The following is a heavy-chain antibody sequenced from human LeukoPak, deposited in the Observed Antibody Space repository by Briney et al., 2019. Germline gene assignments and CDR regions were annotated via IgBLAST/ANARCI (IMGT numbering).Heavy chain of an antibody. CDR1: GFTFSSYA. CDR2: ISYDGSNK. Sequence: GGSLRLSCAASGFTFSSYAMHWVRQAPGKGLEWVAVISYDGSNKYYADSVKGRFTISRDNSKNTLYLQMSSLRAEDTAVYYCARAPIVVVPAAIQGAFDIWGQGTMVTVSS. J-gene: IGHJ3*02. CDR3: ARAPIVVVPAAIQGAFDI. D-gene: IGHD2-2*01. V-gene: IGHV3-30*04.